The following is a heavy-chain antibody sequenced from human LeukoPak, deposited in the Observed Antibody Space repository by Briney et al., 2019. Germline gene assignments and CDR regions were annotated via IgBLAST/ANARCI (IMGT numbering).Heavy chain of an antibody. D-gene: IGHD3-9*01. CDR2: IRYDGSNK. J-gene: IGHJ3*02. Sequence: GGSLRLSCAASGFTFRSYGMHLVRQAPGKGLEWVAFIRYDGSNKYYADSVKGRFTISRDNSKNTLYLQMNSLRAEDTAVYYCAKNDILTGFLAEALGAFDIWGQGTMVTVSS. V-gene: IGHV3-30*02. CDR3: AKNDILTGFLAEALGAFDI. CDR1: GFTFRSYG.